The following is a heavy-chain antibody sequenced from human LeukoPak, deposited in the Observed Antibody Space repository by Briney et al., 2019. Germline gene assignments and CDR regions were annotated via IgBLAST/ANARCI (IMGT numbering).Heavy chain of an antibody. CDR3: ARLTMSVQEFDP. CDR2: IYPGDSDT. V-gene: IGHV5-51*01. D-gene: IGHD1-14*01. CDR1: GYSFTSYW. J-gene: IGHJ5*02. Sequence: HGESLKISCKGSGYSFTSYWIGWVRQMPGKGLEWMGTIYPGDSDTRYSPSLQGQVTISADKSISTAYLQWSSLKASDTAMYYCARLTMSVQEFDPWGQGTLVTVPS.